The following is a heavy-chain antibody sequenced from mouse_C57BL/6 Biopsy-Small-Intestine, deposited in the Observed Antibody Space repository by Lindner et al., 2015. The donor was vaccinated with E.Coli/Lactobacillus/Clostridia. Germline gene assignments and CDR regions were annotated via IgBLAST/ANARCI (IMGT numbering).Heavy chain of an antibody. V-gene: IGHV1-83*01. CDR2: FDPEDGET. CDR3: ATDRGVSSSWSNLLQH. CDR1: GYTLTDLS. J-gene: IGHJ3*01. Sequence: SVKVSCKVSGYTLTDLSMHWVRQAPGKGLEWMGGFDPEDGETFYAQKFQGRVTMTEDTSTDTAYMELSSLRSEDTAVYYCATDRGVSSSWSNLLQHWGQGTLVTVS. D-gene: IGHD6-2*01.